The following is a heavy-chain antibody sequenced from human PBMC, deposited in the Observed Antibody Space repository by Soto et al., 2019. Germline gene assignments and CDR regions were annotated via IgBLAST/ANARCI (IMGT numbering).Heavy chain of an antibody. Sequence: LRLSCAASGFTFSSYGMHWVRQAPGKGLEWVAVISYDGSNKYYADSVKGRFTISRDNSKNTLYLQMNSLRAEDTAVYYCARDANYYDSSGYYPYNAFDIWGQGTMVTVSS. D-gene: IGHD3-22*01. J-gene: IGHJ3*02. CDR1: GFTFSSYG. V-gene: IGHV3-30*03. CDR2: ISYDGSNK. CDR3: ARDANYYDSSGYYPYNAFDI.